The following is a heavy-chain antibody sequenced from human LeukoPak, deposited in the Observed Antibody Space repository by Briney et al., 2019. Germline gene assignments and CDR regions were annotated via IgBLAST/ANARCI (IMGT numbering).Heavy chain of an antibody. D-gene: IGHD4-11*01. CDR3: ARRDYYNYVWFDP. Sequence: LGESLKISCKGLGYNFSNYWIGWVRQMPGKGREWMDIIYSGDSDTKHSPSFQCQVTISADKSIRTAYLQWRSLKASDTAMYYCARRDYYNYVWFDPWGQGTLVTVSS. CDR2: IYSGDSDT. CDR1: GYNFSNYW. J-gene: IGHJ5*02. V-gene: IGHV5-51*01.